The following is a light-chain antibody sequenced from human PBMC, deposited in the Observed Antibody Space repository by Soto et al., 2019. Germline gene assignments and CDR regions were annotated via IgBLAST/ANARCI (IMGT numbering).Light chain of an antibody. CDR1: SSDVGGYNY. V-gene: IGLV2-14*01. J-gene: IGLJ1*01. CDR3: SSYTRSSTYV. CDR2: EVT. Sequence: QSVLTQPASVSRSPGQSITISCTGTSSDVGGYNYVSWYQQHPGKAPNLMIYEVTNRPSGVSNRFSGSKSGNTASLTVSGLQAEDEADYYCSSYTRSSTYVFGTGTKVTVL.